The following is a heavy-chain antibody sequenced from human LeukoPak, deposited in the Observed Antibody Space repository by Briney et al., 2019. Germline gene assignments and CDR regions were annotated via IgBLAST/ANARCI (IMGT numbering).Heavy chain of an antibody. J-gene: IGHJ4*02. CDR1: GGSFSGYY. D-gene: IGHD1-26*01. CDR2: INHSGST. V-gene: IGHV4-34*01. Sequence: PSETLSLTCAVYGGSFSGYYWSWIRQPPGKGLEWIGEINHSGSTNYNPSLKSRVTISVDTSKNQFSLKLSSVTAADTAVYYCARGARGIVGATRRWDFDYWGQGTLVTVSS. CDR3: ARGARGIVGATRRWDFDY.